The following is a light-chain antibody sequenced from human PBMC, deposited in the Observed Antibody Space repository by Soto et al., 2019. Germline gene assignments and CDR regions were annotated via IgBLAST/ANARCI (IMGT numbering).Light chain of an antibody. V-gene: IGLV2-8*01. Sequence: QSALTQPPSASGSPGQSVTISCTGTSNDIGGHNYVSWYQQHPGKAPKLMISEVSKRPSGVPDRFSGSKSGNTASLTVSGLQAEDEADYYCSSYAGSNLVLFGGGTKVTVL. CDR2: EVS. CDR3: SSYAGSNLVL. CDR1: SNDIGGHNY. J-gene: IGLJ2*01.